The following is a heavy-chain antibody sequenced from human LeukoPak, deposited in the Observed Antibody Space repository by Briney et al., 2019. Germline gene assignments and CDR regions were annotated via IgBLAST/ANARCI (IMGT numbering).Heavy chain of an antibody. Sequence: SGGSLRLSCAASGFTFSSYGMHWVRQAPGKGLEWVAVIWYDGSNKYYADSVKGRFTISRDNSKNSLYLQMNSLRAEDTALYYCAKDHRVGATTGLAFDIWGQGTMVTVSS. CDR3: AKDHRVGATTGLAFDI. V-gene: IGHV3-30*02. J-gene: IGHJ3*02. CDR1: GFTFSSYG. CDR2: IWYDGSNK. D-gene: IGHD1-26*01.